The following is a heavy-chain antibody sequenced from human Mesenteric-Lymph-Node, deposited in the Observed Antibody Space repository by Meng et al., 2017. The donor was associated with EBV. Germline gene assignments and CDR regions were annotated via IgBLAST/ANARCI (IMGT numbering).Heavy chain of an antibody. V-gene: IGHV4-34*01. Sequence: QLQVQQWGAGLLKPSETLSLTCAVYGGSFSGYYWSWIRQPPGKGLEWIGEINHSGSTNYNPSLKSRVTISVDTSKNQFSLKLSSVTAADTAVYYCARPWLGRFDYWGQGTLVTVSS. J-gene: IGHJ4*02. CDR3: ARPWLGRFDY. CDR2: INHSGST. D-gene: IGHD6-19*01. CDR1: GGSFSGYY.